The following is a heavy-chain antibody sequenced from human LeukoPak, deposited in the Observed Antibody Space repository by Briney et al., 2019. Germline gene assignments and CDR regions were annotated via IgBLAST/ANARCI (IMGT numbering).Heavy chain of an antibody. CDR3: ARAPITYYDFWRSLYYFDY. CDR2: IYYSGST. CDR1: GGSISSYY. Sequence: PSETLSLTCTVSGGSISSYYWSWIRQPPGKGLEWIGYIYYSGSTNYNPSPKSRVTISVDTSKNQFSLKLSSVTAADTAVYYCARAPITYYDFWRSLYYFDYWGQGTLVTVSS. D-gene: IGHD3-3*01. V-gene: IGHV4-59*01. J-gene: IGHJ4*02.